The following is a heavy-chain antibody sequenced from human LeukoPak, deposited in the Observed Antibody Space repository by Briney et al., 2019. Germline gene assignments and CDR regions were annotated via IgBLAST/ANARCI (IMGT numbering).Heavy chain of an antibody. CDR3: ARDEAAVPGGDS. CDR1: GGSFRGYY. D-gene: IGHD6-25*01. J-gene: IGHJ4*02. V-gene: IGHV4-34*01. CDR2: INHSGNT. Sequence: PSETLSLTCGVSGGSFRGYYWSWIRQPPGKGLEWIGEINHSGNTNYNPSLKSRVTISVDTSKTQFSLKLTSVNAADTAVYYCARDEAAVPGGDSWGQGTLVTVSS.